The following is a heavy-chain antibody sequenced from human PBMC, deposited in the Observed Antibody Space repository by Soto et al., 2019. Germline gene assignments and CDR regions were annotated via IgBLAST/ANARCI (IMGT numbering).Heavy chain of an antibody. V-gene: IGHV1-69*13. CDR3: ARDLGNYDSSGYYPQGFDY. CDR1: GGTFSSYA. D-gene: IGHD3-22*01. Sequence: SGKVSCKASGGTFSSYAISWVRQAPGQGLEWMGGIIPIFGTANYAQKFQGRVTITADESTSTAYMELSSLRSEDTAVYYCARDLGNYDSSGYYPQGFDYWGQGTLVPVSS. CDR2: IIPIFGTA. J-gene: IGHJ4*02.